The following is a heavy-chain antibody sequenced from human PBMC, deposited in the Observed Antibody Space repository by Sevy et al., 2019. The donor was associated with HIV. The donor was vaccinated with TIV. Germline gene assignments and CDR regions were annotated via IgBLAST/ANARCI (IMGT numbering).Heavy chain of an antibody. J-gene: IGHJ3*02. D-gene: IGHD3-16*02. Sequence: GGSLRLSCAASGFRFSSYGMNWVRQAPDKGLEWVAFLPYVGSKEDYADSVKGRFTISRDNSKNTLYLQMSSLRAEDTAVYYCTKDMVTFGGIIANSPGGFDMWGQGTMATVSS. V-gene: IGHV3-30*02. CDR1: GFRFSSYG. CDR2: LPYVGSKE. CDR3: TKDMVTFGGIIANSPGGFDM.